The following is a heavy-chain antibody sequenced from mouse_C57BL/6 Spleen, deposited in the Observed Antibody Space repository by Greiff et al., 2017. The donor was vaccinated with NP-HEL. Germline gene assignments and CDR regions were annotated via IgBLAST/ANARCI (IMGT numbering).Heavy chain of an antibody. CDR2: ISSGSSTI. CDR3: ARKSSFYAMDY. CDR1: GFTFSDYG. D-gene: IGHD1-1*01. J-gene: IGHJ4*01. Sequence: EVQLVESGGGLVKPGGSLKLSCAASGFTFSDYGMHWVRQAPEKGLEWVAYISSGSSTIYYADTVKGRFTISRDNAKNTLFLQRTSLRSEDTAMYYCARKSSFYAMDYWGQGTSVTVSS. V-gene: IGHV5-17*01.